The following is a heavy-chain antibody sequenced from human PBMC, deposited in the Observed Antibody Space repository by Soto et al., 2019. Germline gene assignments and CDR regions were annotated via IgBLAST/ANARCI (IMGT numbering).Heavy chain of an antibody. CDR1: GFTFSSYS. J-gene: IGHJ1*01. D-gene: IGHD3-16*02. Sequence: EVQLVESGGGLVKPGGSLRLSCAASGFTFSSYSMNWVRQAPGKGLEWVSSISSSSSYIYYADSVKGRFTISRDNAKNSLYLQMNSLGAEDTAVYHCARVSQSFIEYFQYWGQGTLVTVSS. V-gene: IGHV3-21*01. CDR2: ISSSSSYI. CDR3: ARVSQSFIEYFQY.